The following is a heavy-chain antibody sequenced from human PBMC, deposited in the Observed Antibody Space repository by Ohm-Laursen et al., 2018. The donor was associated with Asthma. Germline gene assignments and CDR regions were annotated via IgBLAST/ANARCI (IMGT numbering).Heavy chain of an antibody. CDR1: GGSISSYY. D-gene: IGHD5-12*01. CDR2: IYYSGST. CDR3: ARDTHGYSGYEIDWYFDL. J-gene: IGHJ2*01. Sequence: TLSLTCTVSGGSISSYYWSWIRQPPGKGLEWIGYIYYSGSTNYNPSLKSRVTISVDTSKNQFSLKLSSVTAADTAVYYCARDTHGYSGYEIDWYFDLWGRGTLVTVSS. V-gene: IGHV4-59*01.